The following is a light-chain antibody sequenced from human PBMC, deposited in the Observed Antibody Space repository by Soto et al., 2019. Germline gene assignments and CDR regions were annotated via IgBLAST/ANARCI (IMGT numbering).Light chain of an antibody. V-gene: IGKV3-15*01. CDR1: QSVSSN. CDR2: GAS. J-gene: IGKJ1*01. CDR3: QQYNNWPPGT. Sequence: EIVMTQSPATLSVSPGERATLSCRASQSVSSNLAWYQQKPGQAPRLLIYGASTRATGIPARFSGSGSGTEFTLTISSLRSEDVAVYYCQQYNNWPPGTFGQGTKVEIK.